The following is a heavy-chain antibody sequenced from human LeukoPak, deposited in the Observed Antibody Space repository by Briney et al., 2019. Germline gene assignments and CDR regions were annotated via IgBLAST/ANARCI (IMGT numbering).Heavy chain of an antibody. J-gene: IGHJ3*01. CDR1: GGSISTYY. D-gene: IGHD2-21*02. CDR2: IYYTGSS. CDR3: ARRVVVVTANDKSDAFDV. V-gene: IGHV4-59*01. Sequence: SETLSLTCTVSGGSISTYYWNWIRQTPGEGLEWIGYIYYTGSSNYNPSLKSRVTISPDTYKNHFSLKLSSATAADTAVYSCARRVVVVTANDKSDAFDVWGQGTVVTVSS.